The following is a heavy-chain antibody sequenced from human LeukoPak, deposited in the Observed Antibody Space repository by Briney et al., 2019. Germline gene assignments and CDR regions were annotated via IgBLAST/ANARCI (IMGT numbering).Heavy chain of an antibody. J-gene: IGHJ4*02. CDR1: GYSISSGYY. CDR2: IY. Sequence: SETLSLTCTISGYSISSGYYWGWIRQPPGKGLEWIGSIYYNPSLKSRVTIPLDTSENQFSLKLSSVTAADTAVYYCARDLYSSGWGYFDYWGQGTLVTVSS. CDR3: ARDLYSSGWGYFDY. V-gene: IGHV4-38-2*02. D-gene: IGHD6-19*01.